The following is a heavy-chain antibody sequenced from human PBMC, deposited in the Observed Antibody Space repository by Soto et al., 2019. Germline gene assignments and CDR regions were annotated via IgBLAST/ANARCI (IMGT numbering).Heavy chain of an antibody. CDR3: ARGVVPAAISGMDA. J-gene: IGHJ6*02. Sequence: GASVKVSCKASGYTFTSCGIRWVRQAPGQGLEWMGWISAYNGNTNYAQKLQGRVTMTTDTSTSTAYMELRSLRSDDTAVYYCARGVVPAAISGMDAWGQGTTVTVSS. D-gene: IGHD2-2*01. V-gene: IGHV1-18*01. CDR2: ISAYNGNT. CDR1: GYTFTSCG.